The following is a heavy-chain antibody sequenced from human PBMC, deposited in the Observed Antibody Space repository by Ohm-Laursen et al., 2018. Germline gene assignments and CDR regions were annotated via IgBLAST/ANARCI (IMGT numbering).Heavy chain of an antibody. D-gene: IGHD6-19*01. V-gene: IGHV3-23*01. Sequence: GSLRLSCSASGFAFSNYALNWVRQAPGKGLEWVSAISGTGGGTYYADSVKGRFTFSRDNSKNTVYLQMNSLRAEDTAVYYCARDIWATNERQCLVLGGMDVWGQGTTVTVSS. CDR1: GFAFSNYA. CDR3: ARDIWATNERQCLVLGGMDV. J-gene: IGHJ6*02. CDR2: ISGTGGGT.